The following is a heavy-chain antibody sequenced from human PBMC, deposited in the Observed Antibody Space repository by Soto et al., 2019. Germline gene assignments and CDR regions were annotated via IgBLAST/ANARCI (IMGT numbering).Heavy chain of an antibody. Sequence: ASVKVSCKVSGYTLSELSMHWVRQAPGKGLEWMGGFDPEDGETIYAQKFQGRVTMTRDTSTNTAYMELSSLRSEDTAVYYCARGIRHVQLEREANFDYWGQGTLVTVSS. J-gene: IGHJ4*02. CDR3: ARGIRHVQLEREANFDY. CDR1: GYTLSELS. D-gene: IGHD1-1*01. CDR2: FDPEDGET. V-gene: IGHV1-24*01.